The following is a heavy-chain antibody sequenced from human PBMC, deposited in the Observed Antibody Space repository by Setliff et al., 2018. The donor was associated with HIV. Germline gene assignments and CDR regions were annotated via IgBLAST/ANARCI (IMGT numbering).Heavy chain of an antibody. V-gene: IGHV1-3*01. Sequence: ASVKVSCKASGYTFTSYAMHWVRQAPGQRLEWMGWINAANGNTKYSQKFQGRVTITRDTSASTAYMELSSLRSEDTAVYYCARAGGDTAMVSYYYYYYMDVWGKGTTVTVSS. CDR1: GYTFTSYA. CDR3: ARAGGDTAMVSYYYYYYMDV. J-gene: IGHJ6*03. D-gene: IGHD5-18*01. CDR2: INAANGNT.